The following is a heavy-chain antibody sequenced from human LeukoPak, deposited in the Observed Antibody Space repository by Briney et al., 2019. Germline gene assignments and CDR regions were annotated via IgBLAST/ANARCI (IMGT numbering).Heavy chain of an antibody. V-gene: IGHV1-3*03. Sequence: ASVKVSCKASGYTFTSQDIHWVRQAPGQRLEWMGCINTGNGDTKYSQEFEGRVTITRDISASTAYMELSSLRSEDMAVYYCTLYNYWGQGTLVTVSS. CDR1: GYTFTSQD. CDR3: TLYNY. D-gene: IGHD2-2*02. CDR2: INTGNGDT. J-gene: IGHJ4*02.